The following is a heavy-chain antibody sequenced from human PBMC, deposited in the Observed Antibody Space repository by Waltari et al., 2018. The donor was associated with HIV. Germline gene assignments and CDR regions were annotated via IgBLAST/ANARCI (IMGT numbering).Heavy chain of an antibody. J-gene: IGHJ6*02. V-gene: IGHV4-31*03. Sequence: QVQLQESGPGLVKPSQTLSLTCTVSGGSISSGGYYWSWIRQHPGKGLEWIGYIYYSGSTYYNPSLKSRVTISVDTSKNQFSLKLSSVTAADTAVYYCASSVWGYHDIYYYGMDVWGQGTTVTVSS. CDR2: IYYSGST. D-gene: IGHD3-16*01. CDR1: GGSISSGGYY. CDR3: ASSVWGYHDIYYYGMDV.